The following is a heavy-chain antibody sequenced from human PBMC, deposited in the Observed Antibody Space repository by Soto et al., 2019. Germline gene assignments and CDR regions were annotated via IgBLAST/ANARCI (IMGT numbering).Heavy chain of an antibody. Sequence: LSLTCTVSGGSISSGDYYWSWIRQPPGKGLEWIGYIYYSGSTYYNPSLKSRVTISVDTSKNQFSLKLSSVTAADTAVYYCARDKQQLVRGNWFDPWGQGTLVTVSS. CDR2: IYYSGST. J-gene: IGHJ5*02. CDR1: GGSISSGDYY. D-gene: IGHD6-13*01. CDR3: ARDKQQLVRGNWFDP. V-gene: IGHV4-30-4*01.